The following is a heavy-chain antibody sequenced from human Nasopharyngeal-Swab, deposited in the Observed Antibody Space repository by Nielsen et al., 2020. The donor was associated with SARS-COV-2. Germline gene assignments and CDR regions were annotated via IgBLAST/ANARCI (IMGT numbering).Heavy chain of an antibody. J-gene: IGHJ4*02. D-gene: IGHD3-9*01. CDR2: IYYSGST. V-gene: IGHV4-31*03. CDR3: ARSQTGRYYFDS. Sequence: SETLSLTCTVSGGSISSGGYYWSWIRQHPGKGLEWIGYIYYSGSTYYNPSLKSRVTISVDTSKNQFSLKLSSVTAADTAVYYCARSQTGRYYFDSWGQGTLVTVSS. CDR1: GGSISSGGYY.